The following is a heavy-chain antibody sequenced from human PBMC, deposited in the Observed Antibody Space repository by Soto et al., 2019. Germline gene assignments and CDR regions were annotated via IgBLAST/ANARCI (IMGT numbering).Heavy chain of an antibody. CDR1: GFTFSSYS. J-gene: IGHJ4*02. D-gene: IGHD1-1*01. CDR2: ITPTSTFI. CDR3: ARARGNDWYEDY. V-gene: IGHV3-21*06. Sequence: EVQLVESGGGLVKPGGSLRLSCAASGFTFSSYSFNWVRQAPGKGLEWVSIITPTSTFISYADSVRGRFTISRDNAKNSLYLQMDSLGAGDTAVEYCARARGNDWYEDYWGQGTLVTVSS.